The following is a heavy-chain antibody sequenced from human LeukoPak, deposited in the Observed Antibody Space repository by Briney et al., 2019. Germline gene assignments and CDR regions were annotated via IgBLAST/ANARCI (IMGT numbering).Heavy chain of an antibody. CDR1: GYTFTSYG. CDR2: ISAYNGNT. J-gene: IGHJ3*02. Sequence: ASVKVSCKASGYTFTSYGISWVRQAPGQGLEWMGWISAYNGNTNYAQKLQGRVTMTTDTSTSTAYMELRSLRSDDTAVYYCATRVRCSGGSCYSGYDAFDIWGQGTMVTVSS. V-gene: IGHV1-18*01. D-gene: IGHD2-15*01. CDR3: ATRVRCSGGSCYSGYDAFDI.